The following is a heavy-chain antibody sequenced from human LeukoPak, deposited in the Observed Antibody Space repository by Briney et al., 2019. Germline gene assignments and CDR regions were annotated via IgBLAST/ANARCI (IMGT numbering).Heavy chain of an antibody. Sequence: AGGSLRLSCAASGFTFSSYEMNWVRQAPGKGLEWVSYISSSGSTIYYADSVKGRLTISRDNAKNSLYLQMNSLRAEDTAVYYCARDPGFGYEVSRFDYWGQGTLVTVSS. CDR3: ARDPGFGYEVSRFDY. D-gene: IGHD3-10*01. J-gene: IGHJ4*02. CDR2: ISSSGSTI. CDR1: GFTFSSYE. V-gene: IGHV3-48*03.